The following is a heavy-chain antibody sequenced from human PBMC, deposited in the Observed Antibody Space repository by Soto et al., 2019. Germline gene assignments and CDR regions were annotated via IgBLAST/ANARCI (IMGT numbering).Heavy chain of an antibody. V-gene: IGHV1-69*06. D-gene: IGHD2-21*01. CDR3: ARRDGGGFYRFFDS. CDR1: GGSLSTNP. J-gene: IGHJ4*02. Sequence: ASVKVSCKASGGSLSTNPISWVRQATGQGLEWMGGTGSGTGPGNHAQKFQGRLTVTADKSTSTVYMELTNLSSEDTAVYYCARRDGGGFYRFFDSWGQGTLVTVSS. CDR2: TGSGTGPG.